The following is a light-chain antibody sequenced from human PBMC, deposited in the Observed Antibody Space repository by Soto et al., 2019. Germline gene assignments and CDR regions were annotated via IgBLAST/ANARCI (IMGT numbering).Light chain of an antibody. CDR1: SSDVGGYNY. Sequence: QLVLTQPASLSGSPGQSITISCTGTSSDVGGYNYVSWYQQHPGKAPRLMIYGVSNRPLGVSYRFSGSKSGNTASLTISGLQSEDEADYYCNSYASVNSPVLFGGGTKLTVL. V-gene: IGLV2-14*03. CDR2: GVS. J-gene: IGLJ2*01. CDR3: NSYASVNSPVL.